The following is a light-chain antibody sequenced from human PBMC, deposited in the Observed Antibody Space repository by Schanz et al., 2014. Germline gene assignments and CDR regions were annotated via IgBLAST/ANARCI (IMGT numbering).Light chain of an antibody. CDR2: SNT. J-gene: IGLJ3*02. CDR1: SSNIGSNT. CDR3: SSFTTTDTWV. V-gene: IGLV1-44*01. Sequence: QSVLTQPPSASGPPGQRVTISCSGSSSNIGSNTVNWYQHLPGTAPKLLIYSNTLRPSGVPDRFSGSKSGTSASLAISGLQSEDEADYYCSSFTTTDTWVFGGGTKLTVL.